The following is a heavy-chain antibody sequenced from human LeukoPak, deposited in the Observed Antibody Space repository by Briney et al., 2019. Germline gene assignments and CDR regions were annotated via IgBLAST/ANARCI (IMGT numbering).Heavy chain of an antibody. J-gene: IGHJ5*02. Sequence: SETLSLTCTVSGGSISSYYWSWIRQPPGKGLEWIWYIYYSGSTNYNHSLKSRATISVDTSKNQFSLKLSSVTAADTAVYYCARAKARGQLVGSGGWFDPWGQGTLVTVSS. CDR2: IYYSGST. D-gene: IGHD6-6*01. CDR1: GGSISSYY. V-gene: IGHV4-59*01. CDR3: ARAKARGQLVGSGGWFDP.